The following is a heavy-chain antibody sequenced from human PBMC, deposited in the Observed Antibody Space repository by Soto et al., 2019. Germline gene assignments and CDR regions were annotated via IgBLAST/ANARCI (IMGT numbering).Heavy chain of an antibody. Sequence: EVQLVESGGGVVRPGGSLRLSCEASGFTFDDYGMSWVRQAPGKGLEWVSGINWNGGSTGYADSVKGRFTISRDNAKNSLYLQMNSLRAEDTALYYCARGGSGYSSGWYRYGMDVWGQGTTVTVSS. D-gene: IGHD6-19*01. CDR3: ARGGSGYSSGWYRYGMDV. CDR2: INWNGGST. V-gene: IGHV3-20*04. CDR1: GFTFDDYG. J-gene: IGHJ6*02.